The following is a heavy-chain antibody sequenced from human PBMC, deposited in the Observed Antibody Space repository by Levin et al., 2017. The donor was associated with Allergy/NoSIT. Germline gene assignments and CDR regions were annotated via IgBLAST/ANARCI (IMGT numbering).Heavy chain of an antibody. Sequence: GGSLRLSCAASGFNFSSYSMNWVRQAPGKGLEWVSSISSSSSYIYYADSVKGRFTISRDNAKNSLYLQMNSLRAEDTAVYYCARAGEGYYDILTGYDGGYYYYYGMDVWGQGTTVTVSS. CDR1: GFNFSSYS. CDR3: ARAGEGYYDILTGYDGGYYYYYGMDV. V-gene: IGHV3-21*01. J-gene: IGHJ6*02. CDR2: ISSSSSYI. D-gene: IGHD3-9*01.